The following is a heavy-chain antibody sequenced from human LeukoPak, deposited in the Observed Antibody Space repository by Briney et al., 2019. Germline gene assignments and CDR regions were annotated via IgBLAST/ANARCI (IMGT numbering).Heavy chain of an antibody. D-gene: IGHD2-21*02. J-gene: IGHJ4*02. CDR2: ISSSSSYI. V-gene: IGHV3-21*01. CDR1: GFTFNSYS. CDR3: ARDWFLATANYFDY. Sequence: GGSPRLSCAASGFTFNSYSMNWVRQAPGKGLEWVSSISSSSSYIYYADSVKGRFTIARDNAKNSLYLQMNSLRAEDTAVYYCARDWFLATANYFDYWGQGTLVTVSS.